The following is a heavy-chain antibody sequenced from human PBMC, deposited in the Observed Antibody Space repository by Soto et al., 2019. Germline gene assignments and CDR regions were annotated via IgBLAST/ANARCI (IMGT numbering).Heavy chain of an antibody. D-gene: IGHD2-2*01. J-gene: IGHJ6*02. CDR3: ARHVPAAGYYYGMDV. Sequence: QVQLVQSGAEVKKPGSSVKVSCKASGGTFSSYAISWVRQAPGQGLEWMGGIIPIFGTANYAQKFQGRVTLTADESTSTAHMELSSLRSEDTAVYYCARHVPAAGYYYGMDVWGQGTTVTVSS. V-gene: IGHV1-69*12. CDR1: GGTFSSYA. CDR2: IIPIFGTA.